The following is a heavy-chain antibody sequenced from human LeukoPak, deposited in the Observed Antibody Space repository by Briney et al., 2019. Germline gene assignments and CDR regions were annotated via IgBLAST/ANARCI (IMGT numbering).Heavy chain of an antibody. CDR1: GYTFTSYG. Sequence: GASVKVSCKASGYTFTSYGISWVRQAPGQGLEWMGWISGYNGYTNYAQKLQRRVSVTTDTSTTTAYMELRSRSSDDTAVYHCGRSPQAGATRVDYWGQGTPVTVSS. V-gene: IGHV1-18*01. D-gene: IGHD1-26*01. CDR3: GRSPQAGATRVDY. J-gene: IGHJ4*02. CDR2: ISGYNGYT.